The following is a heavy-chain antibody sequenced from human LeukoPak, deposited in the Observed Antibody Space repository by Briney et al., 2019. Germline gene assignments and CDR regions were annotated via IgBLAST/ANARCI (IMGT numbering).Heavy chain of an antibody. Sequence: ASVKVSCKASGYTFTSYGISWVRQAPGQGLEWMGWISAYNGNTNYAQKFQGRVTITADESTSTAYMELSSLRSEDTAVYYCARGVPAATHYYYYYMDVWGKGTTVTVSS. CDR3: ARGVPAATHYYYYYMDV. D-gene: IGHD2-2*01. J-gene: IGHJ6*03. CDR1: GYTFTSYG. V-gene: IGHV1-18*01. CDR2: ISAYNGNT.